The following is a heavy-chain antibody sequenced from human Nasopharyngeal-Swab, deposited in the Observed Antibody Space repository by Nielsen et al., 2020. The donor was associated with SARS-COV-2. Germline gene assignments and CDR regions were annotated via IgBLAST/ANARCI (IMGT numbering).Heavy chain of an antibody. CDR3: VRGPVEGATGYFQF. CDR1: GFTFSSYA. Sequence: GESLKISCAASGFTFSSYAMSWVRQAPGKGLEWVSAISGSGGSTYYADSVKGRFTISRDNSKNTLSLQMNSLTPADTAVYFCVRGPVEGATGYFQFWGQGTLVTVSS. V-gene: IGHV3-23*01. CDR2: ISGSGGST. J-gene: IGHJ1*01. D-gene: IGHD1-26*01.